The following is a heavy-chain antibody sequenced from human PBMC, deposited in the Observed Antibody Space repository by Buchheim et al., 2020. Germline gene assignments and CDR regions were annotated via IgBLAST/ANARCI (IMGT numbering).Heavy chain of an antibody. CDR3: ARVVRRWLQSIFDY. CDR1: GGSFSGYY. D-gene: IGHD5-24*01. CDR2: INHSGST. Sequence: QVQLQQWGAGLLKPSETLSLTCAVYGGSFSGYYWSWIRQPPGKGLEWIGEINHSGSTNYNPSIKSRVTISVDTSKNHFFLKLSSVTAADTAVYYCARVVRRWLQSIFDYWGQGTL. V-gene: IGHV4-34*01. J-gene: IGHJ4*02.